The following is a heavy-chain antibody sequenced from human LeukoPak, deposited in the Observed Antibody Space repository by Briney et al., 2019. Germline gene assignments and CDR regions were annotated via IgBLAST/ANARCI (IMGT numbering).Heavy chain of an antibody. J-gene: IGHJ4*02. V-gene: IGHV3-23*01. CDR3: AKGVVRFLEWSPPDY. Sequence: SGGSLRLSCAASGFTFSSYAMSWVRQAPGKGLEWVSAISGSGGSTYYADSVKGRFTISRDNSKNTLYLQMNSLRAEDTAVYYCAKGVVRFLEWSPPDYWGQGTLVTVSS. CDR1: GFTFSSYA. D-gene: IGHD3-3*01. CDR2: ISGSGGST.